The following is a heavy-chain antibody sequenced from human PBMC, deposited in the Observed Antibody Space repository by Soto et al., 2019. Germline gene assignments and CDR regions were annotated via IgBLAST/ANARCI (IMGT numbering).Heavy chain of an antibody. CDR1: GGTFSSYA. J-gene: IGHJ6*02. CDR3: ARGEGVYAVTPKNGMDV. CDR2: IIPIFGTA. Sequence: QVQLGQSGAEVKKPGSSVKVSCKASGGTFSSYAISWLRQAPGQGLEWMGGIIPIFGTANYAQKFQGRVTITADESTSTADMELSSLRSEDTAVYYCARGEGVYAVTPKNGMDVWGQGTTVTVSS. V-gene: IGHV1-69*01. D-gene: IGHD4-17*01.